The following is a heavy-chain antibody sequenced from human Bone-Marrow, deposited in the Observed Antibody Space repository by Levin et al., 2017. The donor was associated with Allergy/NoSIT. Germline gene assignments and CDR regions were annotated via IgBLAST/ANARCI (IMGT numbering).Heavy chain of an antibody. CDR1: GLTFGSYE. Sequence: LPGGSLRLSCVASGLTFGSYEMNWVRQAPGKGLEWVAHISDSGKVIYYADSVRGRFTISRDNAKNLLHLHMSSLRVEDTAVYYCAKTFGLVAGYMDVWGKGTSVSVSS. CDR2: ISDSGKVI. V-gene: IGHV3-48*03. J-gene: IGHJ6*03. CDR3: AKTFGLVAGYMDV. D-gene: IGHD3/OR15-3a*01.